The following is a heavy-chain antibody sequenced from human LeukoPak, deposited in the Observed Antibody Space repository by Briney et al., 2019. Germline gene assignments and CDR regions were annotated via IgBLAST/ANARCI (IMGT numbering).Heavy chain of an antibody. V-gene: IGHV1-46*01. CDR1: GYTFTSYS. J-gene: IGHJ6*03. CDR3: ARHQKIRFLEWSFPMDV. D-gene: IGHD3-3*01. Sequence: ASVKVSCKASGYTFTSYSIHWVRQAPGQGLEWMGIINPSGGSTSYAQKFQGRVTMTRDTSTSTVYMELSSLRSEDTAVYYCARHQKIRFLEWSFPMDVWGKGTTVTVSS. CDR2: INPSGGST.